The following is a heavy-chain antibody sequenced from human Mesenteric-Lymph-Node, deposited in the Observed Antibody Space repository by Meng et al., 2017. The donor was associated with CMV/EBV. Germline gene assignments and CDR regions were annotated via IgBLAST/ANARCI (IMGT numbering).Heavy chain of an antibody. V-gene: IGHV3-23*01. D-gene: IGHD2-21*01. CDR2: IVGSGTST. J-gene: IGHJ6*02. CDR1: GFTFSNFA. Sequence: GESLKISCAASGFTFSNFAMTWVRRAPGKGLEWVSVIVGSGTSTDYADSVKGRFTISRDNPKNTLYLQMNSLRAEDTAVYYCARLSGDSIHGMDVWGQGTTVTVSS. CDR3: ARLSGDSIHGMDV.